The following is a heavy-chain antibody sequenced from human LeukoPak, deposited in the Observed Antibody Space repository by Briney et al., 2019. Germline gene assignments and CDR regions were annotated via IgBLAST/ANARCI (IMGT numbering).Heavy chain of an antibody. CDR1: GYTFTSYG. Sequence: GASVKVSCKASGYTFTSYGISWVRQAPGQGLEWMGWISTFNGNTNYAQKLQGRVTMTTDTSTRTAYMELSSLRSEDTAVYYCARLLRREDYWGQGTLVTVSS. CDR2: ISTFNGNT. V-gene: IGHV1-18*01. J-gene: IGHJ4*02. CDR3: ARLLRREDY.